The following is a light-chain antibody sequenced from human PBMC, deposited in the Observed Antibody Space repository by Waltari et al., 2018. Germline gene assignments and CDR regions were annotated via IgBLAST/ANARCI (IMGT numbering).Light chain of an antibody. Sequence: QSALTQPASVSGSPGQSITISCTGTSSDVENYNFVSWYQQYPGKPPKLLIYEVSKRPSGVSNRFSGSKSDNTASLMISGLQSEDEADYYCCSSLHSATFEFGGGTKVTVL. V-gene: IGLV2-23*02. CDR2: EVS. CDR3: CSSLHSATFE. J-gene: IGLJ2*01. CDR1: SSDVENYNF.